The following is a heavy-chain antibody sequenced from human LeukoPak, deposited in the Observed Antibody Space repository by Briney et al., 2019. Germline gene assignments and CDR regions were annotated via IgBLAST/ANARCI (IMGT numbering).Heavy chain of an antibody. J-gene: IGHJ5*02. V-gene: IGHV3-49*04. CDR2: IRSKAYGGTT. Sequence: GRSLRLSCTASGFTFGDYAMSWVRQAPGKGREWVGFIRSKAYGGTTEYAASVKGRFTISRDDSKSIAYLQMNSLKTEDTAVYYCTRDPRITIFGVVPDPWGQGTLVTVSS. D-gene: IGHD3-3*01. CDR1: GFTFGDYA. CDR3: TRDPRITIFGVVPDP.